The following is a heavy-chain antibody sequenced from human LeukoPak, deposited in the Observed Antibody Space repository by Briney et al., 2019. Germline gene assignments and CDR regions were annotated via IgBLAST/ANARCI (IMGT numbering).Heavy chain of an antibody. J-gene: IGHJ4*02. Sequence: GGSLRLSCAASGFTFSSYALSWVRQAPGKGLEWVSAISGSGGSTYYADSVKGRFTISRDNSKNTLYLQMNSLRAEDTAVYYCKGSTVTTGPSLFDYWGQGTLVTVSS. D-gene: IGHD4-11*01. CDR2: ISGSGGST. CDR1: GFTFSSYA. V-gene: IGHV3-23*01. CDR3: KGSTVTTGPSLFDY.